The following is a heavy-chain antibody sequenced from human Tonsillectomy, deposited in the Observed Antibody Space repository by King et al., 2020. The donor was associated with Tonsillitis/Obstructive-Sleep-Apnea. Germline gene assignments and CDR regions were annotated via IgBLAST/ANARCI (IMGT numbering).Heavy chain of an antibody. CDR3: ARNALGITGTTDY. Sequence: VQLVESGGGLVKPGGSLRLSCAASGFTFSDYYMSWIRQAPGKGLEWVSSISSSRSHTKYADSGKGLFTISRDNAENSRFLQMNILRAEDTAVYYCARNALGITGTTDYWGQGTLVTVSA. CDR1: GFTFSDYY. D-gene: IGHD1-20*01. CDR2: ISSSRSHT. V-gene: IGHV3-11*05. J-gene: IGHJ4*02.